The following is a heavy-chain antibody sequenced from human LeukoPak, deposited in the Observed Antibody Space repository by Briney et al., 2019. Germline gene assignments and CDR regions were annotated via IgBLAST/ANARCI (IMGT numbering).Heavy chain of an antibody. CDR3: ARAWWFGEDAFDI. CDR1: GFTVSSNY. Sequence: GGSLRLSCAASGFTVSSNYMSWVRQAPGKGLEWVSVIYSGGSTYYADSVKGRFTIFRDNSRNTLYLQMNSLRAEDTAVYYCARAWWFGEDAFDIWGQGTTVTVSS. D-gene: IGHD3-10*01. J-gene: IGHJ3*02. CDR2: IYSGGST. V-gene: IGHV3-53*01.